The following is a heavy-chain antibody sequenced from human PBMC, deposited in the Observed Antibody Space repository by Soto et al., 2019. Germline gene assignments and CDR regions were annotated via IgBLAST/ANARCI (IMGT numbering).Heavy chain of an antibody. CDR1: GYTFTSYG. CDR3: ARDLAKVGGSAGFDY. V-gene: IGHV1-18*01. Sequence: ASVKVSCKASGYTFTSYGLSWVRQAPGQGLEWMGWISAYNGNTNYAQKLQGRVTMTTDTSTSTAYMELRSLRSDDTAVYYCARDLAKVGGSAGFDYWGQGTLVTVSS. D-gene: IGHD1-26*01. J-gene: IGHJ4*02. CDR2: ISAYNGNT.